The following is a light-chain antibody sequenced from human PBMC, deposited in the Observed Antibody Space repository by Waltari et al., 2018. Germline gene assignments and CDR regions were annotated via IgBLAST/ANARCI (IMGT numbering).Light chain of an antibody. Sequence: QLVVTQSPSASASLGASVKLTCTLSSGHSNTLIAWLQQRPEKGPRYLMKVNSDGSHIRGDEIPDRFSGSSSGVERYLTISSLQSEDEADYYCQTGGHGTWVFGGGTKLTVL. J-gene: IGLJ3*02. CDR1: SGHSNTL. CDR2: VNSDGSH. CDR3: QTGGHGTWV. V-gene: IGLV4-69*01.